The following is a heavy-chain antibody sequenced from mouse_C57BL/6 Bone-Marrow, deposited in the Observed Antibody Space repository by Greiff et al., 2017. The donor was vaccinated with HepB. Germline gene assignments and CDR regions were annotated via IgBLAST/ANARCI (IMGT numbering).Heavy chain of an antibody. Sequence: EVKLMESGGGLVKPGGSLKLSCAASGFTFSSYAMSWVRQTPEKRLEWVATISDGGSYTYYPDNVKGRFTISRDNAKNNLYLQMSHLKSEDTAMYYCAPDYDVGFAYWGQGTLVTVSA. J-gene: IGHJ3*01. D-gene: IGHD2-4*01. CDR2: ISDGGSYT. CDR1: GFTFSSYA. CDR3: APDYDVGFAY. V-gene: IGHV5-4*03.